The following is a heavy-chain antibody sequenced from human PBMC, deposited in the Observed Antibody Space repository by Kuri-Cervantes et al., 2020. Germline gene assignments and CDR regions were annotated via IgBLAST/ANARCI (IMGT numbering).Heavy chain of an antibody. J-gene: IGHJ4*02. CDR2: ISSSSSTI. V-gene: IGHV3-48*02. CDR3: ARDFSVTNPFSFDY. D-gene: IGHD2-21*02. CDR1: GFTFSNYA. Sequence: GGSLRLSCAVSGFTFSNYAMNWVRQAPGKGLEWVSYISSSSSTIYYADSVKGRFTISRDNAKNSLYLQMNSLRDEDTAVYYCARDFSVTNPFSFDYWGQGTLVTVSS.